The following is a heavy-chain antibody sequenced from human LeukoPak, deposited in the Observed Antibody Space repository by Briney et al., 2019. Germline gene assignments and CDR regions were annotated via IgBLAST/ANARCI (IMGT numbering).Heavy chain of an antibody. CDR3: ATERFVGSYDY. J-gene: IGHJ4*02. Sequence: ASVKVSCKASGYTFTGYYMHWVRQAPGQGLEWMGWINPNSGGTNYAQKFQGRVTMTRDTSISTAYMELSSLRSEDTAVYYCATERFVGSYDYWGQGTLVTVSS. CDR1: GYTFTGYY. V-gene: IGHV1-2*02. CDR2: INPNSGGT. D-gene: IGHD1-26*01.